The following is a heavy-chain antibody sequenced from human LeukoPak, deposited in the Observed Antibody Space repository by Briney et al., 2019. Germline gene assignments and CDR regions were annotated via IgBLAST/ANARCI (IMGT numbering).Heavy chain of an antibody. CDR3: ARDPGGAKFDY. CDR1: GLTVSSNY. CDR2: IYSGDSA. V-gene: IGHV3-53*01. Sequence: GGSLRLSCAASGLTVSSNYMSWVRQALGKGLEWVSVIYSGDSAAYADSVKGRFTISRDNSKNTLYLQLNSLRVEDTAVFYCARDPGGAKFDYWGQGTLVTVSS. D-gene: IGHD4/OR15-4a*01. J-gene: IGHJ4*02.